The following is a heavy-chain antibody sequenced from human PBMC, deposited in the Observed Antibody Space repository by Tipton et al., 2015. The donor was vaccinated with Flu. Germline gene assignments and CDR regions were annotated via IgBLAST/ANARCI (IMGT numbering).Heavy chain of an antibody. Sequence: TLSLTCTVSDNSISGSYWSWLRQTPGKGLEYVAHLFPGVTNYYSPSFRGRVRISMDMSKREFSLTMDSVTTADTAIYFCSRGPDNAKTLTWGRGILVTVSS. J-gene: IGHJ4*02. CDR2: LFPGVTN. V-gene: IGHV4-59*01. CDR3: SRGPDNAKTLT. D-gene: IGHD1-1*01. CDR1: DNSISGSY.